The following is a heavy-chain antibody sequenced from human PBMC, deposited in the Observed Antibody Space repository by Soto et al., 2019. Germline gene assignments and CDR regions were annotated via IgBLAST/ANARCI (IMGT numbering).Heavy chain of an antibody. CDR2: IIPILGIA. CDR3: ARKSMVHYYYYGMDV. CDR1: GGTFSSYT. Sequence: QVQLVQSGAEVKKPGSSVKVSCKASGGTFSSYTISWVRQAPGQGLEWMGRIIPILGIANYAQKFQGRVTIPADKSTSTAYMELSSLRSEDTAVYYCARKSMVHYYYYGMDVWGQGTTVTVSS. J-gene: IGHJ6*02. V-gene: IGHV1-69*02. D-gene: IGHD2-8*01.